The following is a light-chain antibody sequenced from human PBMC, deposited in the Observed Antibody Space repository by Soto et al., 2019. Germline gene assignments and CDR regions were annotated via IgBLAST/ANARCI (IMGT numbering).Light chain of an antibody. CDR3: CSYAGVNWGYV. J-gene: IGLJ1*01. Sequence: QSALIQPASVSGSPGQSITISCTGTSSDIGNYHLVSWYQHHPGKAPKLIIYEVSKWPSGVSDRFSGSKSGYTASLTISGLQAEDEADYYCCSYAGVNWGYVLGTGTKLTVL. CDR1: SSDIGNYHL. V-gene: IGLV2-23*02. CDR2: EVS.